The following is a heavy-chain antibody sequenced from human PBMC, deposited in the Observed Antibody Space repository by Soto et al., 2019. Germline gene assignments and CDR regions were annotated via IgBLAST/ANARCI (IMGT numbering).Heavy chain of an antibody. V-gene: IGHV4-59*08. CDR1: GGSISSYY. D-gene: IGHD1-26*01. J-gene: IGHJ4*02. CDR2: IYYSGST. Sequence: QVQLQESGPGLVKPSETLSLTCTVSGGSISSYYWSWIRQPPGKGLEWIGYIYYSGSTNYNPSLNSQVTISVDTSKNQFPLTLSSMTASDTAVYYCARLYEGDYLDSWGQGTLVTVSS. CDR3: ARLYEGDYLDS.